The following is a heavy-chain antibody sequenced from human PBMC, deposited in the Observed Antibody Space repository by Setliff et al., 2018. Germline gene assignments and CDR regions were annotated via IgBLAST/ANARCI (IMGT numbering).Heavy chain of an antibody. CDR2: VGVSGASS. CDR1: GFTFSSYA. D-gene: IGHD3-10*01. CDR3: AAGTYSSGY. V-gene: IGHV3-23*01. J-gene: IGHJ4*02. Sequence: GGSLSLSCAASGFTFSSYAMSWVRQAPGKGLEWVSSVGVSGASSYYADSVKGRFTISRDNSKNTLYLQMNSLRAEDTAVYFCAAGTYSSGYWGQGTLVTVSS.